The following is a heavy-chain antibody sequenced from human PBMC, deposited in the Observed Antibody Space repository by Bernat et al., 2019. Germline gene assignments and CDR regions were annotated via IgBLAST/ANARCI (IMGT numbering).Heavy chain of an antibody. CDR2: INPSGGST. V-gene: IGHV1-46*01. CDR3: ASTGQRVRDAFDI. J-gene: IGHJ3*02. D-gene: IGHD1-1*01. Sequence: QVQLVQSGAEVKKPGASVKVSCKASGYTFTSYYMHWVRQAPGQGLEWMGIINPSGGSTSYAQKFQGRVTMTRDTSTSTVYMELSSLRSEDTAVYYCASTGQRVRDAFDIWGQGTMVTVSS. CDR1: GYTFTSYY.